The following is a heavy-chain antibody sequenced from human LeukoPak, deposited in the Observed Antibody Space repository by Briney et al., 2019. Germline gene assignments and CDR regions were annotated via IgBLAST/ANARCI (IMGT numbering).Heavy chain of an antibody. V-gene: IGHV3-53*01. Sequence: QSGGSLRLSCAASGFTVSSNYMRWVRQAPGKGLEWVSVIYTGGSTYYADSVKGRFTISRDNSKNTLYLQMNSLRAEDTAVYYCARSYCSTSCYRSAFDIWGQGTMVTVSS. CDR2: IYTGGST. CDR3: ARSYCSTSCYRSAFDI. CDR1: GFTVSSNY. D-gene: IGHD2-2*01. J-gene: IGHJ3*02.